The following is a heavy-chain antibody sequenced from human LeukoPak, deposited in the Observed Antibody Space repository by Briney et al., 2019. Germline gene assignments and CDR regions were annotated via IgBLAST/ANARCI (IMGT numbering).Heavy chain of an antibody. J-gene: IGHJ3*01. V-gene: IGHV3-15*01. D-gene: IGHD1-26*01. CDR1: GLTFSNAW. CDR3: TTDRQWGF. CDR2: IRGEPEGVKI. Sequence: GGSLRLSCVASGLTFSNAWMSWVRQAPGKGLEWVGRIRGEPEGVKIEYAAPVRGSFTISSDDSKNTLYVEMHSLKTEDTDVYYCTTDRQWGFWGPGTMVTVSS.